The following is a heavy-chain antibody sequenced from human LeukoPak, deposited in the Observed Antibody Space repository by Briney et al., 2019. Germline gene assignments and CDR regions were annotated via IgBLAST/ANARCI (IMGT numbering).Heavy chain of an antibody. D-gene: IGHD6-19*01. Sequence: GGSLRLSCLTSGFTFSTNAMSWVRQAPGKGLEWISGISGSGASTYYADSVTGRFTNSRDNSRNTLYLQMNSLRAEDTAVYYCCAPGVAGTVAWGQGTLVTVSS. CDR2: ISGSGAST. J-gene: IGHJ5*02. CDR3: CAPGVAGTVA. V-gene: IGHV3-23*01. CDR1: GFTFSTNA.